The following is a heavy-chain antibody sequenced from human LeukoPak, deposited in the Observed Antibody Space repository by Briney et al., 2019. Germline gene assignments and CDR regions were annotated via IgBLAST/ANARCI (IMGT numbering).Heavy chain of an antibody. J-gene: IGHJ6*02. Sequence: PGGSLRLSCAASGFIFSSYWMYWVRQVPGKGLVWVSRINNDGSSASYVDSVKGRFTISRDNAKNTLFLQMNSLRAEDTAVYYCARRGTGHGMDVWGQGTTVIVSS. D-gene: IGHD1-1*01. CDR2: INNDGSSA. V-gene: IGHV3-74*01. CDR3: ARRGTGHGMDV. CDR1: GFIFSSYW.